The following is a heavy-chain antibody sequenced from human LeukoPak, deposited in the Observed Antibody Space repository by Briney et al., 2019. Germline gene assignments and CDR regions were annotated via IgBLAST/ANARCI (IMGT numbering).Heavy chain of an antibody. J-gene: IGHJ4*02. D-gene: IGHD3-16*01. Sequence: GGSLRLSCAASGFTFSSYAMSWVRQAPGKGLEWVSAISGSGGSTYYADSVKGRFTISRDNSKNTLYLQMNSLRAEDTAVYFCAKNRDYDWGPGDYWGQGTLVTVSS. V-gene: IGHV3-23*01. CDR2: ISGSGGST. CDR3: AKNRDYDWGPGDY. CDR1: GFTFSSYA.